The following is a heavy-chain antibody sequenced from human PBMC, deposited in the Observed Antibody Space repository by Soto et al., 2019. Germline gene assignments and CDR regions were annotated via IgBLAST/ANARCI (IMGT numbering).Heavy chain of an antibody. J-gene: IGHJ4*01. D-gene: IGHD3-16*01. Sequence: HLGGSLRLSCVASGFTFSSHAMSWDRQAPGKGLEWVSTISGSGATTYYADSVKGRFIISRDNSKNTLYLQMNSLRAEDTAVYYCAKGGLAWYYFDYWGHGSLVTVSS. CDR3: AKGGLAWYYFDY. CDR1: GFTFSSHA. CDR2: ISGSGATT. V-gene: IGHV3-23*01.